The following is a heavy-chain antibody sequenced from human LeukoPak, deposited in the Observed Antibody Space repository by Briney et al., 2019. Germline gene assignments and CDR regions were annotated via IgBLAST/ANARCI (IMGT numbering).Heavy chain of an antibody. J-gene: IGHJ4*02. Sequence: PGGSLRLSSAASGFTFGSYWMTWVRQAPGKGLEWVANIKQDGSEQYYVDSMKGRFTIFRDNAKNSVYLQMNSLRAEDTAVYYCAREGWFGELLRHVLDSWGQGTLVTVSS. CDR3: AREGWFGELLRHVLDS. CDR2: IKQDGSEQ. V-gene: IGHV3-7*01. D-gene: IGHD3-10*01. CDR1: GFTFGSYW.